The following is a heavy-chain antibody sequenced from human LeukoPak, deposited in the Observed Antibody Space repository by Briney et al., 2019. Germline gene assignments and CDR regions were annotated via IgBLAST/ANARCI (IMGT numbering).Heavy chain of an antibody. CDR2: ISSNGGNK. J-gene: IGHJ4*02. CDR1: GFSFSTYT. CDR3: AREFCTVNTCYQSSLGY. V-gene: IGHV3-64*01. D-gene: IGHD2-8*02. Sequence: PGGSLRLSCVASGFSFSTYTMHWVRQAPGKGLEYVSSISSNGGNKYYANSVKGRLTISRGNFRNTVDLQMGSLRAEDMAVYYCAREFCTVNTCYQSSLGYWGQGTLVTVSS.